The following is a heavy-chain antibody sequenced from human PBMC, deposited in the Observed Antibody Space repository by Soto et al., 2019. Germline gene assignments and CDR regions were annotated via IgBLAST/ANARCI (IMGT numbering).Heavy chain of an antibody. V-gene: IGHV3-23*01. Sequence: EVQLLESGGGLVQPGGSLRLSCAASGFTFSSYAMSWVRQAPGKGLEWVSAISGSGGSTYYADSVKGRFTISRDNSKSTLYLQMNSLRAEDTAVYYCANGAIGDIYCSSTSCYAFDYWGQGTLVTVSS. D-gene: IGHD2-2*01. J-gene: IGHJ4*02. CDR2: ISGSGGST. CDR1: GFTFSSYA. CDR3: ANGAIGDIYCSSTSCYAFDY.